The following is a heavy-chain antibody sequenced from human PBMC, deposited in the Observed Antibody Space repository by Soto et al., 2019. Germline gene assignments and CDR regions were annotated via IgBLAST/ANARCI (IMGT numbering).Heavy chain of an antibody. J-gene: IGHJ4*02. CDR2: ISWNSGDT. CDR1: GFNFDDYA. D-gene: IGHD6-25*01. Sequence: LRLSCAASGFNFDDYAMHWVRQAPGKGLEWVSGISWNSGDTDYVDSVKGRFTISGDNAKNSLYLQMNSLRPEDTAFYYCAKDRIAARGFAFDYWGQGTLVTVSS. V-gene: IGHV3-9*01. CDR3: AKDRIAARGFAFDY.